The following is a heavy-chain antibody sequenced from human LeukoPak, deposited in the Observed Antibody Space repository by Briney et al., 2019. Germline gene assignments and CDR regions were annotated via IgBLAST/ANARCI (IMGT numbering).Heavy chain of an antibody. V-gene: IGHV4-59*01. CDR2: IYYSGST. CDR3: ARAFPYYDFWSGYYTQNYYYYYMDV. D-gene: IGHD3-3*01. CDR1: GGSISSYY. J-gene: IGHJ6*03. Sequence: SETLSLTCTVSGGSISSYYWSWIRQPPGKGLEWIGYIYYSGSTNYNPSLKSRVTISVDTSKNQFSLKLSSVTAADTAVYYCARAFPYYDFWSGYYTQNYYYYYMDVWGKGTTVTVSS.